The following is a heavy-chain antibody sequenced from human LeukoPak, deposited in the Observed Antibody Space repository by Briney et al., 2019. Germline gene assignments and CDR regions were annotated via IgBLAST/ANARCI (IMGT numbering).Heavy chain of an antibody. CDR1: GDSVSSNSAA. V-gene: IGHV6-1*01. Sequence: SQTLSLTCAISGDSVSSNSAAWNWIRQSPSRGLEWLGRTYNRSKGYNDYAVSVKSRITINPDTSKHQFSLKLNSVTPEDTAVYFCARSSSWYYDYWGQGTMVTVSS. J-gene: IGHJ4*02. CDR3: ARSSSWYYDY. D-gene: IGHD6-13*01. CDR2: TYNRSKGYN.